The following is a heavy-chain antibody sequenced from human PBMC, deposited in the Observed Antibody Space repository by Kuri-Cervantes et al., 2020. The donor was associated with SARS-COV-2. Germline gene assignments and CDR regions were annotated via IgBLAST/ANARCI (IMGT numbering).Heavy chain of an antibody. CDR2: ISGSGGST. CDR1: GFTFSSYA. V-gene: IGHV3-23*01. J-gene: IGHJ6*02. Sequence: GGSLRLSCAASGFTFSSYAMSWVRQAPGKGLEWVSAISGSGGSTYYADSVKGRFTISRDNSKNTLYLQMSSLRAEDTAVYYCVKDQRTYYDFWSGPQAGMDVWGQGTTVTVSS. D-gene: IGHD3-3*01. CDR3: VKDQRTYYDFWSGPQAGMDV.